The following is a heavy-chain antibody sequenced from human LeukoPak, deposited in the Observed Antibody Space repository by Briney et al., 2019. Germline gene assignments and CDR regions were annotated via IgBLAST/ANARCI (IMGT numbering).Heavy chain of an antibody. CDR2: IYYSGST. CDR1: GGSISSYY. V-gene: IGHV4-59*12. D-gene: IGHD3-10*01. Sequence: SETLSLTCTVSGGSISSYYWSWIRQPPGKGLEWIGYIYYSGSTNYNPSLKSRVTISVDTSKNQFSLKLSSVTAADTAVYYCARGRGSDYWGQGTLVTVSS. J-gene: IGHJ4*02. CDR3: ARGRGSDY.